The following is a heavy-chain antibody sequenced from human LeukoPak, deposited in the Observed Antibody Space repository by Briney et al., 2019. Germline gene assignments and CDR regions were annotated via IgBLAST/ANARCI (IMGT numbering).Heavy chain of an antibody. Sequence: PSETLSLTCTVSGASIKGHAYYWAWIRQHPVKGLEWIGYIFHSGRAAYNPPLRTRASMSVDTSKSQFSLELTSVTAADSAVYYCARTRVGAPYYFYYMDVWGKGTTVIVSS. V-gene: IGHV4-31*03. CDR1: GASIKGHAYY. CDR2: IFHSGRA. CDR3: ARTRVGAPYYFYYMDV. J-gene: IGHJ6*03. D-gene: IGHD1-26*01.